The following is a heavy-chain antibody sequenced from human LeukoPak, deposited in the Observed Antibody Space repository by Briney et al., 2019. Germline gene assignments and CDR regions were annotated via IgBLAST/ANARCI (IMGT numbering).Heavy chain of an antibody. CDR1: ISSGGXX. D-gene: IGHD2-2*01. J-gene: IGHJ3*02. Sequence: ISSGGXXWRWXXQXXXKXXXXXXXXXHSGSTYYNPSLKSRVTISVDRSKNQFSLKLSSVTAADTAVYYCARSPIVVVPAALNDAFDIWGQGTMVTVS. V-gene: IGHV4-30-2*01. CDR3: ARSPIVVVPAALNDAFDI. CDR2: XXHSGST.